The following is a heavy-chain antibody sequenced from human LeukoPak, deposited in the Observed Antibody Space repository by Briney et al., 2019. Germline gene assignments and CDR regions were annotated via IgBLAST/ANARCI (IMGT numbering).Heavy chain of an antibody. D-gene: IGHD3-22*01. V-gene: IGHV3-66*01. J-gene: IGHJ4*02. CDR3: ARDRKDYYDSSGYYDY. CDR2: IYSGGST. Sequence: AGGSLRLSCAASGFTVSSNYMSWVRQAPGKGLEWVSVIYSGGSTYYADSVKGRFTISRDISKNTLYLQMNSLRAEDTAVYYCARDRKDYYDSSGYYDYWGQGTLVTVSS. CDR1: GFTVSSNY.